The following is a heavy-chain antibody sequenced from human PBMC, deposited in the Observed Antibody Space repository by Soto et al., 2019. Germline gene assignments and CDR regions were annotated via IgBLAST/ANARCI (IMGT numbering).Heavy chain of an antibody. CDR1: GGSISSGGYY. J-gene: IGHJ6*02. CDR3: ARADFYGDYEDV. D-gene: IGHD4-17*01. V-gene: IGHV4-31*01. CDR2: IYYSGST. Sequence: SATLSLTCTVSGGSISSGGYYWSWIRQHPGKGQEWIGYIYYSGSTYYNPSLKSQVTISVDTSKNQFSLKLSSVTAADTAVYYCARADFYGDYEDVWGQGTTVTVSS.